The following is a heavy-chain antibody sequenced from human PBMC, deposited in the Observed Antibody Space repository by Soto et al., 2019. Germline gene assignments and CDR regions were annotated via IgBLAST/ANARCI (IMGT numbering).Heavy chain of an antibody. D-gene: IGHD4-17*01. J-gene: IGHJ4*02. CDR2: IWYDGSNK. CDR3: ARVCLVDDYEHFAY. CDR1: GFTFSSYG. Sequence: GGSLRLSCAASGFTFSSYGMHWVRQAPGKGLEWVAVIWYDGSNKYYADSVKGRFTISRDNSKNTLYLQMNSLRAEDTAVYYCARVCLVDDYEHFAYRGQGTLVTVSS. V-gene: IGHV3-33*01.